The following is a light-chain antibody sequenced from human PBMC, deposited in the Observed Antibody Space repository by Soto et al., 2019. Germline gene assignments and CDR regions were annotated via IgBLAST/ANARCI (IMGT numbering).Light chain of an antibody. CDR3: QQYGSSPFT. Sequence: EVVLTQSPVTLSLSPGGRGTLSCRARQSVSSPYLAWYQQKPGQPPRLLIYGASSRATDIPDRFIGSGSGTEFTLTIARLAPEDFAMYYCQQYGSSPFTFGPGTKVDI. V-gene: IGKV3-20*01. CDR2: GAS. CDR1: QSVSSPY. J-gene: IGKJ3*01.